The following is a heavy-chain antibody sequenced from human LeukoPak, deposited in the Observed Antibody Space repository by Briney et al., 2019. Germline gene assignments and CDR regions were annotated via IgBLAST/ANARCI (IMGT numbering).Heavy chain of an antibody. D-gene: IGHD2-21*02. V-gene: IGHV3-7*01. CDR3: GKSEVTIPDSH. CDR2: INYDGSEK. J-gene: IGHJ4*02. CDR1: GFVFKNYW. Sequence: GGSLRLSCAASGFVFKNYWMSWVRQAPGKGLEWLANINYDGSEKYHVDSVKGRFTISRDNAKNSLYLQMNSLRVEDSAVYYCGKSEVTIPDSHWGQGTPVTVSS.